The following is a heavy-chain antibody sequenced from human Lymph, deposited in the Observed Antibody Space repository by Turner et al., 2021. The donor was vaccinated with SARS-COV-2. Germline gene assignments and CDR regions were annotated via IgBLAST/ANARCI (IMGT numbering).Heavy chain of an antibody. J-gene: IGHJ4*02. D-gene: IGHD5-12*01. V-gene: IGHV3-43*02. Sequence: EVQLVKSGGGVVQPGGSLRLSCAASGFTFDDYAMHWVRQAPGKGLEWVSLIRGDGGSTYYADSVKGRFTISRDDSKNSLYLQINSLRTEDTALYYCAKEGLSGRRLQFVPYFAYWGQGTLVSVSS. CDR1: GFTFDDYA. CDR2: IRGDGGST. CDR3: AKEGLSGRRLQFVPYFAY.